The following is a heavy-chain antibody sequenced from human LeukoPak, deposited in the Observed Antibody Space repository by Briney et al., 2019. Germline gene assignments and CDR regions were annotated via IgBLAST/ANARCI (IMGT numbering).Heavy chain of an antibody. CDR2: ISSDSNYI. J-gene: IGHJ6*02. V-gene: IGHV3-21*01. Sequence: KTGGSLRLSCAASGFAFSTYSMNWVRQAPGKGLEWVSSISSDSNYIYYADSLKGRFTISRDNAKNSLYLQMISLRAEDTAVYYCARVAFGLYVMDVWGQGTTVTASS. D-gene: IGHD3-16*01. CDR1: GFAFSTYS. CDR3: ARVAFGLYVMDV.